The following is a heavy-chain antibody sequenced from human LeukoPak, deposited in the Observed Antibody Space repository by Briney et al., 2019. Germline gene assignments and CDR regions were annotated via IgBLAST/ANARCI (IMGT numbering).Heavy chain of an antibody. CDR2: ISGSGGST. J-gene: IGHJ3*02. CDR1: GFTFSSYA. Sequence: GGSLRLSCAASGFTFSSYAMSWVRQAPGKGLEWVSAISGSGGSTYYADSVKDRFTISRDNSKNTLYLQMNSLRAEDTAVYYCAKFIHYLLDAFDIWGQGTMVTVSS. V-gene: IGHV3-23*01. D-gene: IGHD2/OR15-2a*01. CDR3: AKFIHYLLDAFDI.